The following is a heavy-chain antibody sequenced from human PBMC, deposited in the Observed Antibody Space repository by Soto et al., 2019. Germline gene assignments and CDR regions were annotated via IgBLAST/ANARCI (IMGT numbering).Heavy chain of an antibody. D-gene: IGHD4-4*01. CDR3: AKVDATVTTRAIYYYYMDV. J-gene: IGHJ6*03. V-gene: IGHV3-23*01. CDR1: GFTFSSYA. CDR2: ISGSGGST. Sequence: GGSLRLSCAASGFTFSSYAMSWVRQAPGKGLEWVSAISGSGGSTYYADSVKGRFTISRDNSKNTLYLQMNSLRAEDTAIYYCAKVDATVTTRAIYYYYMDVWGKGTTVTVSS.